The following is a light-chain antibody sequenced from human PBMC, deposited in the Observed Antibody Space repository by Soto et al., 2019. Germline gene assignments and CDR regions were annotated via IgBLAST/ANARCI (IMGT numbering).Light chain of an antibody. CDR3: SSYTSGSAWV. CDR2: EVH. Sequence: QSVLTQPASVSGSPGQSITISCTGTSSDVGGYNYVSWYQRHSGKAPKLMIYEVHNRPSGVSNRFSGSKSGNTASLTIFGLQAEDEADYFCSSYTSGSAWVFGGGTKLTVL. V-gene: IGLV2-14*01. CDR1: SSDVGGYNY. J-gene: IGLJ3*02.